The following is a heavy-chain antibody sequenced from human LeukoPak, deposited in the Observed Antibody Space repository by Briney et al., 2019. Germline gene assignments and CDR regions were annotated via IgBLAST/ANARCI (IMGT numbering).Heavy chain of an antibody. Sequence: SETLSLTCTVSGGSISTYYWSWIRQSPGKGLXXXXXXXXSGNTNYNPSLESRVTISVDTSKNQFSLRLTSVTAADTAVYYCARDRFAMVRGAANWFDPWGQGTLVTVSS. V-gene: IGHV4-59*01. CDR1: GGSISTYY. J-gene: IGHJ5*02. D-gene: IGHD3-10*01. CDR2: XXXSGNT. CDR3: ARDRFAMVRGAANWFDP.